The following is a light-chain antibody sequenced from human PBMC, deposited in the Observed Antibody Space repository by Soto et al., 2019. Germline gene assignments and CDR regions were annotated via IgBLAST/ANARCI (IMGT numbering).Light chain of an antibody. V-gene: IGKV1-5*03. CDR3: QQSRT. CDR2: KAS. J-gene: IGKJ1*01. Sequence: DIQMIQSPSTLSASIGDRVTITCRASQSISTWLAWYQQKPGKAPRLLIYKASSLQSGVPSRFSGSASGTEFTLNVSSLQPDDFATYYCQQSRTFGQGTKVEIK. CDR1: QSISTW.